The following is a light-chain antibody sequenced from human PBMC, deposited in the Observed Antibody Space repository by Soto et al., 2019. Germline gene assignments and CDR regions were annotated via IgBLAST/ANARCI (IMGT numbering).Light chain of an antibody. V-gene: IGKV1-5*03. CDR3: QHYNSYSEA. J-gene: IGKJ1*01. Sequence: IQMTQSPSTLSASVGDRVTIPCPASPSLQTYLAWYQQKPGKAPKLLIYGASTIKSGVPARFSGSGSGTEFTLTISSLQPDDFATYYCQHYNSYSEAFGQGTKVDIK. CDR2: GAS. CDR1: PSLQTY.